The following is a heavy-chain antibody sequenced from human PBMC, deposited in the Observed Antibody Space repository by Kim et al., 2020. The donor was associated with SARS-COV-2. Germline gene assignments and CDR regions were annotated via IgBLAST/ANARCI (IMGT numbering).Heavy chain of an antibody. CDR2: IKEDGGEK. J-gene: IGHJ4*02. D-gene: IGHD5-12*01. CDR3: AKQKIDSATIFDY. V-gene: IGHV3-7*01. CDR1: GFTFSRYY. Sequence: GGSLRLSCATSGFTFSRYYMSWIRQAPGKGLEWVATIKEDGGEKHFVAAMRGRLTVSRDNAKSSLYLQMNSLRPEATAVYYCAKQKIDSATIFDYWGQG.